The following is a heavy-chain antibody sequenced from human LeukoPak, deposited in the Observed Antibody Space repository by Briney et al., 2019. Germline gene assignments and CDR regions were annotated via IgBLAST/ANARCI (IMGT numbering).Heavy chain of an antibody. CDR1: GGSFISYA. V-gene: IGHV1-69*05. CDR3: ARERDSYGYYFGY. J-gene: IGHJ4*02. Sequence: ASVKVSCKSSGGSFISYAISWVRQAPGLGLEWMGRIIPIFGTANYAQKFQGRVTITTDESTSTAYMELSSLRSEDTAVYYCARERDSYGYYFGYWGQGTLVTVSS. CDR2: IIPIFGTA. D-gene: IGHD5-18*01.